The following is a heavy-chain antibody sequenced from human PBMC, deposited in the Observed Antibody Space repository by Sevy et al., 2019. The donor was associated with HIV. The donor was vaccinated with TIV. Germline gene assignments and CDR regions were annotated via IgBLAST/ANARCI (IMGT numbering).Heavy chain of an antibody. V-gene: IGHV3-30*04. D-gene: IGHD6-6*01. J-gene: IGHJ4*02. CDR3: ARDPYSSSSSFDY. CDR1: GFTFSSYA. Sequence: GSLRLSCAASGFTFSSYAMHWVRQAPGKGLEWVAVISYDGSNKYYADSVKGRFTISRDNSKNTLYLQMNSLRAEDTAVYYCARDPYSSSSSFDYWGQGTLVTVSS. CDR2: ISYDGSNK.